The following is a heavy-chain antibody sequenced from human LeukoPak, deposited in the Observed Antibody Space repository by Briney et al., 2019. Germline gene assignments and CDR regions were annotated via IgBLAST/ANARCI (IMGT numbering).Heavy chain of an antibody. D-gene: IGHD3-3*01. CDR3: ARDGITIFGVAPFDY. CDR2: NYTSGST. Sequence: SVTLSLTCTVSGGSISSYYWSWIRQPAGKGLEGIGRNYTSGSTHYNPSLKSRCTMSVDTSKNQFSLNLSSVTAADTAVYYCARDGITIFGVAPFDYWGQGTLVTVSS. CDR1: GGSISSYY. J-gene: IGHJ4*02. V-gene: IGHV4-4*07.